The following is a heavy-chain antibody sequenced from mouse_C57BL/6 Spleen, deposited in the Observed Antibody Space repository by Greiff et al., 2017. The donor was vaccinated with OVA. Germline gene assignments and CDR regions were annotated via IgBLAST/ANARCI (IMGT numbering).Heavy chain of an antibody. Sequence: QVQLKQPGAELVMPGASVKLSCKASGYTFTSYWMHWVKQRPGQGLEWIGEIDPSDSYTNYNQKFKGKSTLTVDKSSSTAYMQLSSLTSEDSAVYYCARRSPYYGSSYWYFDVWGTGTTVTVSS. CDR2: IDPSDSYT. CDR1: GYTFTSYW. V-gene: IGHV1-69*01. D-gene: IGHD1-1*01. CDR3: ARRSPYYGSSYWYFDV. J-gene: IGHJ1*03.